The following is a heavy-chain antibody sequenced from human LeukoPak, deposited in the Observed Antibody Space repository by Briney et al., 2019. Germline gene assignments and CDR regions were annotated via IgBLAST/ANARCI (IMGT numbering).Heavy chain of an antibody. CDR3: ARALFGGWYRYFDY. CDR1: GGTFSSYA. CDR2: IIPIFGTA. J-gene: IGHJ4*02. Sequence: ASVKVSCKASGGTFSSYAISWVRQAPGQGLEWMGGIIPIFGTANYAQRFQGRVTITADESTSTAYMELSSLRSEDTAVYYCARALFGGWYRYFDYWGQGTLVTVSS. V-gene: IGHV1-69*13. D-gene: IGHD6-19*01.